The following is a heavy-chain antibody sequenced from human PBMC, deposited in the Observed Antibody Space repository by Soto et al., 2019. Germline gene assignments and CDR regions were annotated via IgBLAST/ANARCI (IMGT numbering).Heavy chain of an antibody. D-gene: IGHD3-22*01. CDR3: ASGYYDRIGFYFDA. CDR1: ELTFSSYG. CDR2: ISSSTSFI. Sequence: ELHLVESGGGLVKPGGSLRLSCAASELTFSSYGMNWVRQAPGKGLEWVSAISSSTSFIHYADSVKGRLTISRDNAKISLYLQMNSLAAEDPAMYYCASGYYDRIGFYFDAWGQGTLGTASS. V-gene: IGHV3-21*01. J-gene: IGHJ4*02.